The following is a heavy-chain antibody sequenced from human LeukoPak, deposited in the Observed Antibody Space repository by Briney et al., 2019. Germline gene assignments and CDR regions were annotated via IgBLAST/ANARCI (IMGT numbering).Heavy chain of an antibody. D-gene: IGHD6-25*01. CDR1: GGSFSGYY. Sequence: KPSETLSLTCAVYGGSFSGYYWSWIRQPPGKGLEWIGEINHSGSTNYNPSLKSRVTISVDTSKNQFSLKLSSVTAADTAVYYCARRVRAAFDYWGQGTLVTVSS. CDR2: INHSGST. V-gene: IGHV4-34*01. J-gene: IGHJ4*02. CDR3: ARRVRAAFDY.